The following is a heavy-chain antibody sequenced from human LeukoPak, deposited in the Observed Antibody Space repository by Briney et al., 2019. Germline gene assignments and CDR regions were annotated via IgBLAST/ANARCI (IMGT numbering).Heavy chain of an antibody. J-gene: IGHJ4*02. D-gene: IGHD3-10*01. Sequence: PSETLSLTCAVYGGSFSGYYWSWIRQPPGKGLEWIREINHSGSTNYNPSLKSRVTISVDTSKNQFSLKLSSVTAADTAVYYCARYVLLWFGELYFDYWGQGTLVTVSS. CDR1: GGSFSGYY. CDR3: ARYVLLWFGELYFDY. V-gene: IGHV4-34*01. CDR2: INHSGST.